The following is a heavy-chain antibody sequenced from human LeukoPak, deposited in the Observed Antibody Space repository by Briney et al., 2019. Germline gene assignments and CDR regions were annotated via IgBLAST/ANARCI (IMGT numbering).Heavy chain of an antibody. CDR3: ASNGTPVTAFPSFDFDY. CDR1: GYTLTGYY. Sequence: ASVKVSCKASGYTLTGYYMHWVRQAPGQGLEWMGWINPNSGGTNYAQKFQGWVTMTRDTSISTAYMELSRLRSDDTAVYYCASNGTPVTAFPSFDFDYWGQGTLVTVSS. V-gene: IGHV1-2*04. CDR2: INPNSGGT. D-gene: IGHD4-17*01. J-gene: IGHJ4*02.